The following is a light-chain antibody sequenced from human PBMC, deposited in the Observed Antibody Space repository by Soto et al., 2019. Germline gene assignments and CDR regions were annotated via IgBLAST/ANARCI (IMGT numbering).Light chain of an antibody. CDR3: LLIYPGVGEV. CDR1: TGAVTSGHY. J-gene: IGLJ1*01. V-gene: IGLV7-46*01. CDR2: DTN. Sequence: QAVVTQAPSLTVSPGGPVTLTCGSSTGAVTSGHYPHWFQQKSGQAPRTLIYDTNNRHSWTPARFSGSLLGGKGALTLSDAQPEDEADYYCLLIYPGVGEVFGTGTKVTVL.